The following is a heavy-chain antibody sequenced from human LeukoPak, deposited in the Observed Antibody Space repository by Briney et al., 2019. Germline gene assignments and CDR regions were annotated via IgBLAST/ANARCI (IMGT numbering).Heavy chain of an antibody. CDR3: AKAIAARVAFDI. J-gene: IGHJ3*02. CDR2: ISWNSGSI. D-gene: IGHD6-6*01. Sequence: PGGSLRLSCAASGFTFDDYAMHWVRQAPGKGLEWVSGISWNSGSIGYADSVKGRFTISRDNAKNSLYLQMNSLRAEDTALYYCAKAIAARVAFDIWGQGTMVTASS. CDR1: GFTFDDYA. V-gene: IGHV3-9*01.